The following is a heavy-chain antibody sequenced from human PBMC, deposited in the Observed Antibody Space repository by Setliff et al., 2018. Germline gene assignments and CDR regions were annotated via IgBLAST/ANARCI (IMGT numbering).Heavy chain of an antibody. J-gene: IGHJ4*02. V-gene: IGHV4-39*07. CDR1: GGSISSSSYY. D-gene: IGHD3-3*01. CDR3: ASTPDGDLYYNFWSGYYLTLDY. CDR2: IYYSGST. Sequence: SETLSLTCTVSGGSISSSSYYWGWIRQPPGKGLEWIGSIYYSGSTYYNPSLKSRVTISVDTSKNQFSLKLSSATAADTAVYYCASTPDGDLYYNFWSGYYLTLDYWGQGTLVTVSS.